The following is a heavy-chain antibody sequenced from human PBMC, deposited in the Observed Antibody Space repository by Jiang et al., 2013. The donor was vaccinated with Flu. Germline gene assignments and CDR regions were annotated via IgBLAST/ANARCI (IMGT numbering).Heavy chain of an antibody. D-gene: IGHD2-8*01. CDR1: GYTLTELS. V-gene: IGHV1-24*01. CDR3: ATDKPDCSTGVCRASSLYHFYGLDL. Sequence: SGAEVKEPGASVKVSCKVSGYTLTELSMHWVRQAPGKGLEWMGGFDPEDGETIYAQKFQGRVTLTADTSTDTAYMELSSLISEDTAVYYCATDKPDCSTGVCRASSLYHFYGLDLWGQGTTVTVSS. J-gene: IGHJ6*02. CDR2: FDPEDGET.